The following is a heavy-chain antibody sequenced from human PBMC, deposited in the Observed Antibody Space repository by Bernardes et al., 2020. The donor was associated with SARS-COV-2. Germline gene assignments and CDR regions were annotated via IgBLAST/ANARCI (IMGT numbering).Heavy chain of an antibody. J-gene: IGHJ5*02. V-gene: IGHV4-34*01. CDR3: ARGLGLPFTIFGVVQSWWFDP. CDR2: INHSGST. Sequence: SETLSLTCAVYGGSFSGYSWSWMRQSPGKGLEWMGDINHSGSTNYNPSLKTRVTMSLDTSKNQFSLKLSSVTAADTAVYYCARGLGLPFTIFGVVQSWWFDPWRQGTLVTVSS. CDR1: GGSFSGYS. D-gene: IGHD3-3*01.